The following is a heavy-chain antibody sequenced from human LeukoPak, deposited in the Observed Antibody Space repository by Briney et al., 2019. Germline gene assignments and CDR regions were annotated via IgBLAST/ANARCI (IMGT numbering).Heavy chain of an antibody. V-gene: IGHV3-74*01. D-gene: IGHD2-21*02. CDR1: GFTFSNYW. Sequence: GGALRLSCAASGFTFSNYWMHWVRQAPGKGLVWVSRINSDGGSTSYADSVKGRFTISRDKAKNTLYLQMNSLRAEDTAVYYCARGEYCGGDCSSSLDAFDIWGQGTMVTVSS. CDR2: INSDGGST. CDR3: ARGEYCGGDCSSSLDAFDI. J-gene: IGHJ3*02.